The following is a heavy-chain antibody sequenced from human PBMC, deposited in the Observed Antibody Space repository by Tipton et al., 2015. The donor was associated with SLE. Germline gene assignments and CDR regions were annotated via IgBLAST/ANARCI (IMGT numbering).Heavy chain of an antibody. D-gene: IGHD6-19*01. CDR3: AKDLSRKVSGIGLRHFQH. V-gene: IGHV3-9*01. J-gene: IGHJ1*01. CDR2: INWNSGSI. Sequence: LSLTCAGSGFTFDDYAMHWVRQTPGKGLEWVSGINWNSGSIAYADSVRGRFTISRDNAQNSLSLQMNSLRTEDTALYYCAKDLSRKVSGIGLRHFQHWGQGTLVIVSS. CDR1: GFTFDDYA.